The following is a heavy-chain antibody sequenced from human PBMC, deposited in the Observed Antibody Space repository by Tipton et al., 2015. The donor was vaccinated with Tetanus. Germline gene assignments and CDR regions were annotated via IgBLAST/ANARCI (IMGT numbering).Heavy chain of an antibody. CDR3: AKDLRVATIKGWYFDY. V-gene: IGHV3-30*18. D-gene: IGHD5-12*01. Sequence: SLRLSCAASGFTFSSYGMHWVRQAPGKGLEWVAVISYDGSNKYYADSVKGRFTISRDNSKNTLYLQMNSLRAEDTAVYYCAKDLRVATIKGWYFDYWGQGTLVTVSS. CDR2: ISYDGSNK. CDR1: GFTFSSYG. J-gene: IGHJ4*02.